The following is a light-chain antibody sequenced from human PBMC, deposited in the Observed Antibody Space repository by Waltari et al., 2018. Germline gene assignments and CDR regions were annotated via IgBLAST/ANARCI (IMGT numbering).Light chain of an antibody. Sequence: QPVLTQSPSASASLAASVTLTCTLSTGHSDFAIAWHQQQPERGPRYLMKLNSDGSHTKGDEIPDRFSGSSSGAERYLIISSLQSEDEAAYYCQTWGSGIVTFGGGTQLTVL. CDR2: LNSDGSH. CDR3: QTWGSGIVT. J-gene: IGLJ2*01. CDR1: TGHSDFA. V-gene: IGLV4-69*01.